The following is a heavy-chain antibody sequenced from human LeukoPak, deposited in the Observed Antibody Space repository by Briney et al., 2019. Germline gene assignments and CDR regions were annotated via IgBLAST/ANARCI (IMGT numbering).Heavy chain of an antibody. Sequence: ASVKVSCKTSGYTFTGQYLHWVRQAPGQGLEWMGWISPNSGGTNYAQKFQGRVTMTRDTSISTAYMELSGLRSDDTAVYYCARDLGYSYYYYYYGMDVWGQGTTVTVSS. J-gene: IGHJ6*02. CDR3: ARDLGYSYYYYYYGMDV. V-gene: IGHV1-2*02. D-gene: IGHD5-18*01. CDR1: GYTFTGQY. CDR2: ISPNSGGT.